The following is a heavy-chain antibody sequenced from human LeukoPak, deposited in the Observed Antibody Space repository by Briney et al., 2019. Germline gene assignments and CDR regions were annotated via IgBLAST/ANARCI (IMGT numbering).Heavy chain of an antibody. V-gene: IGHV3-30*18. D-gene: IGHD6-19*01. CDR3: AKDLAVAGTGGHTFHL. CDR1: GFTVNNYG. J-gene: IGHJ3*01. Sequence: GGSLRLSCAASGFTVNNYGMHWVRQAPGKGLEWVAVISYDGSKKYYADSVKGRFTISRDNSKNTLYLQMSSLRAEDTAVYYCAKDLAVAGTGGHTFHLGGQGTMVAVSS. CDR2: ISYDGSKK.